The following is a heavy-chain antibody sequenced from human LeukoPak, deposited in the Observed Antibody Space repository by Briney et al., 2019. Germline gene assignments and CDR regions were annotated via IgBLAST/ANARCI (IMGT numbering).Heavy chain of an antibody. Sequence: SETLSLTCTVSGGSISSGGYHWSWIRQHPGKGLEWIGYIYYSGSTYYNPSLKSRVTISVDTSKNQFSLKLSSVTAADTAVYYCARAGIWFGESDAFDIWGQGTMVTVSS. J-gene: IGHJ3*02. V-gene: IGHV4-31*03. CDR3: ARAGIWFGESDAFDI. CDR1: GGSISSGGYH. D-gene: IGHD3-10*01. CDR2: IYYSGST.